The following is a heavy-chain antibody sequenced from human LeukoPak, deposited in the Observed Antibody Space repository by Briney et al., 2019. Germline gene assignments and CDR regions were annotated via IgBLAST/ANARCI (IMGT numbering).Heavy chain of an antibody. V-gene: IGHV3-21*01. D-gene: IGHD2-2*01. CDR3: ATLDSTKSVF. CDR2: ISSSSSYI. Sequence: GGSLRLSCAASGFTFSSYSMNWVRQAPGKGLEWVSSISSSSSYIYYADSVKGRFTISRDNAKNSLYLQMNSLRAEDTARYYCATLDSTKSVFWGRGTAVTVSS. J-gene: IGHJ1*01. CDR1: GFTFSSYS.